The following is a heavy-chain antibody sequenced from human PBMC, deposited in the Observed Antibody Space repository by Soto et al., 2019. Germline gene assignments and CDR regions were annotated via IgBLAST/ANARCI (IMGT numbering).Heavy chain of an antibody. CDR3: AIRLGRSGPYFHY. CDR2: INHSGST. J-gene: IGHJ4*02. V-gene: IGHV4-34*01. CDR1: GGSFSGYY. Sequence: PSETLSLTCAVYGGSFSGYYWSWIRQPPGKGLEWIGEINHSGSTNYNPSLKRRVTISVDTSKNQFSLKLSSVTAADTAVYYCAIRLGRSGPYFHYWGQGTLVTVSS. D-gene: IGHD6-19*01.